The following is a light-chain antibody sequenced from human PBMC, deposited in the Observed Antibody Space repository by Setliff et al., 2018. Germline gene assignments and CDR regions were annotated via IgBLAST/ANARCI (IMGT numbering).Light chain of an antibody. V-gene: IGLV2-23*02. CDR1: SSDVGTYNL. CDR2: EVT. J-gene: IGLJ2*01. Sequence: QSALTQPASVSGSPGQSIAISCTGTSSDVGTYNLVSWYQQHPGKAPKLIIYEVTKRPSGVSDRFSGSKSGNTASLTISGLQPEDEADYHCSSYTVKSTVIFAGGTKGTVL. CDR3: SSYTVKSTVI.